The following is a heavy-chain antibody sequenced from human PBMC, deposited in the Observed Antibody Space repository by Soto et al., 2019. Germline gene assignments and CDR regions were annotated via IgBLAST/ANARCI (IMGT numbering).Heavy chain of an antibody. J-gene: IGHJ6*02. D-gene: IGHD6-19*01. CDR3: AREVAGVYYYYGMDV. V-gene: IGHV1-46*01. CDR1: GYTFTSYA. Sequence: ASVKVSCKASGYTFTSYAMHWVRQAPGQRLEWMGIINPSGGTTRAAQKLQGRVTMTTDTSTSTAYMELRSLRSDDTAVYYCAREVAGVYYYYGMDVWGQGTTVTVSS. CDR2: INPSGGTT.